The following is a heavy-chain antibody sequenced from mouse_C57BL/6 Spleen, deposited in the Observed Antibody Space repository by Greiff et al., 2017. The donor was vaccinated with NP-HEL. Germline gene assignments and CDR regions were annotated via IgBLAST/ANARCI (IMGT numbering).Heavy chain of an antibody. CDR2: IYPGDGDT. Sequence: QVQLQQSGPELVKPGASVKISCKASGYAFSSSWMNWVKQRPGKGLEWIGRIYPGDGDTNYNGKFKGKATLTADKSSSTAYMQLSSLTSEDSAVYFGASPPSYDGNDWYFDVWGTGTTVTVAS. V-gene: IGHV1-82*01. CDR3: ASPPSYDGNDWYFDV. D-gene: IGHD2-10*01. CDR1: GYAFSSSW. J-gene: IGHJ1*03.